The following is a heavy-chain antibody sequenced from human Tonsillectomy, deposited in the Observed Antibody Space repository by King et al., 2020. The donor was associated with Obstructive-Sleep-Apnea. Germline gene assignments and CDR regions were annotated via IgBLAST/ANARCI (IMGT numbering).Heavy chain of an antibody. CDR3: ARLYSSSTPGWFDP. Sequence: QLQESGPGLVKPSETLSLTCTVSGYSISSGYYWGWIRQPPGKGLEWIGSIYHSGSTYYNPSLKSRVTISVDTSKNQFSLKLSSVPAADTAVYYCARLYSSSTPGWFDPWGQGTLVTVSS. V-gene: IGHV4-38-2*02. CDR2: IYHSGST. D-gene: IGHD6-13*01. CDR1: GYSISSGYY. J-gene: IGHJ5*02.